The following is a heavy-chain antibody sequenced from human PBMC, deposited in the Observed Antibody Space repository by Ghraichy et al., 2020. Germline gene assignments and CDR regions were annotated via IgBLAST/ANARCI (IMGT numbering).Heavy chain of an antibody. CDR3: ASQSSGWYGLGYFDL. Sequence: SETLSLTCTVSGGSISSSSYYWGWIRQPPGKGLEWIRSIYYSGSTYYNPSLKSRVTISVDTSKNQFSLKLSSVTAADTAVYYCASQSSGWYGLGYFDLWGRGTLVTVSS. J-gene: IGHJ2*01. CDR1: GGSISSSSYY. CDR2: IYYSGST. V-gene: IGHV4-39*01. D-gene: IGHD6-19*01.